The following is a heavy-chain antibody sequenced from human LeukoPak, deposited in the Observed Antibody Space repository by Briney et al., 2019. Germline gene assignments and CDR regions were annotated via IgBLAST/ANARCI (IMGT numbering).Heavy chain of an antibody. CDR3: ARFGGATPLVRAAFDI. CDR1: GGTFSSYA. V-gene: IGHV1-69*13. D-gene: IGHD1-26*01. Sequence: GASVKVSCKASGGTFSSYAISWVRQAPGQGLEWMGGIIPIFGTANYAQKFQGRVTITADESTSTAYMELSSLRSEDTAVYYCARFGGATPLVRAAFDIWGQGTMVTVSS. CDR2: IIPIFGTA. J-gene: IGHJ3*02.